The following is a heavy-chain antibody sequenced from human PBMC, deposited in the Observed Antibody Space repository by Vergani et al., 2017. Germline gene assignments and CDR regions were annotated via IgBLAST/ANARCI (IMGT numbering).Heavy chain of an antibody. CDR1: GFTFSDHY. J-gene: IGHJ6*02. Sequence: EVQLVESGGGLVQPGGSLRLSCAASGFTFSDHYMDWVRQAPGKGLEWVGRTRNKANSYTTEYAASVKGRFTISRDDSKNTLYLQMNSLKTEDTAVYYCARVNSGTNYGMDVWGQGTTVTVSS. V-gene: IGHV3-72*01. CDR3: ARVNSGTNYGMDV. D-gene: IGHD1-26*01. CDR2: TRNKANSYTT.